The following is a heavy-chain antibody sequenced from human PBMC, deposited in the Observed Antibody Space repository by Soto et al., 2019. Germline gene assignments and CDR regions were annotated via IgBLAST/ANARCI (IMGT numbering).Heavy chain of an antibody. V-gene: IGHV3-23*01. CDR3: AKVIAVAGTLGLAGSLDY. J-gene: IGHJ4*02. CDR2: ISGSGGST. CDR1: GFTFSSYA. D-gene: IGHD6-19*01. Sequence: GGSLRLSCAASGFTFSSYAMSWVRQAPGKGLEWVSAISGSGGSTYYADSVKGRFTISRDNSKNTLYLQMNSLRAEDTAVYYCAKVIAVAGTLGLAGSLDYWGQGTLVTVSS.